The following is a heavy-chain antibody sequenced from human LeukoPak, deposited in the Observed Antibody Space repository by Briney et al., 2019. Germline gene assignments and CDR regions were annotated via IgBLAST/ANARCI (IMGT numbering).Heavy chain of an antibody. CDR3: AILVGATFGWDY. Sequence: SETLSLTCAVYGGSFSGYYWSWIRQPPGKGLEWIGEINHSGSTNYNPSLKSRVTISVDTSKNQFSLKLSSVTAEDTAVYYCAILVGATFGWDYWGQGTLVTVSS. CDR2: INHSGST. V-gene: IGHV4-34*01. CDR1: GGSFSGYY. J-gene: IGHJ4*02. D-gene: IGHD1-26*01.